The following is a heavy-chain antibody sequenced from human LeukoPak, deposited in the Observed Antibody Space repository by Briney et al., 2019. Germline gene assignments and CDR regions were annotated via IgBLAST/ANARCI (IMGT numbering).Heavy chain of an antibody. CDR1: GFTFSSYA. CDR2: ISGSGGGT. Sequence: GGSLRLSCAASGFTFSSYAMSWVRQAPGKGLEWGSAISGSGGGTYYADSVKGRFTISRDNSKNTLYLQMNSLRAEDTAVYYCAKGGGQQLVRDYWGQGTLVTVSS. D-gene: IGHD6-13*01. V-gene: IGHV3-23*01. J-gene: IGHJ4*02. CDR3: AKGGGQQLVRDY.